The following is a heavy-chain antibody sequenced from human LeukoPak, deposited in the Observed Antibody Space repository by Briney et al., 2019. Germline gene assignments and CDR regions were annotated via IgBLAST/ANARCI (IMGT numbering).Heavy chain of an antibody. Sequence: GGSLSLSCSVSGFTFSTYVMHWVRQAPGKGLEYVSAISSNGDNTYYADSAKGRFTISRDNSKNTLYLQMSSLRADDTAVYYCVRGTGYWGQGTLVTVSS. CDR3: VRGTGY. CDR2: ISSNGDNT. CDR1: GFTFSTYV. J-gene: IGHJ4*02. V-gene: IGHV3-64D*06.